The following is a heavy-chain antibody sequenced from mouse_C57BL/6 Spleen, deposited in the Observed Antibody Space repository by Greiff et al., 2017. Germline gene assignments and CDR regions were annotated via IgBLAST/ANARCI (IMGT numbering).Heavy chain of an antibody. V-gene: IGHV5-17*01. D-gene: IGHD1-1*01. CDR2: ISRGSSAT. CDR1: GFTFSDYG. CDR3: ARHYGRNYFDY. J-gene: IGHJ2*01. Sequence: EVQVVESGGGLVKPGGSLKLSCAASGFTFSDYGMHWVRQAPETGLEWVGYISRGSSATYYADTVKGRFTITRDNAKNTLYLQMTSLRSEDTAMYYCARHYGRNYFDYWGQGTTLTVSA.